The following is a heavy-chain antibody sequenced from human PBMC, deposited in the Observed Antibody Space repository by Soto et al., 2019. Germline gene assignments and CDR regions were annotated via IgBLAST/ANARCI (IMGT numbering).Heavy chain of an antibody. J-gene: IGHJ5*02. CDR3: ARDVGLRSWFDP. V-gene: IGHV3-21*01. Sequence: EVQLVEAGVGLVKPGGSLRISCAASEFTFSNYNMNWVRQAPGKWLEWVSSISSSSSYIYYTDSVKGRFTISRDNAKKSLYLQMNSLRAEDTAVYYCARDVGLRSWFDPWGQGTLVTVSS. CDR2: ISSSSSYI. D-gene: IGHD4-17*01. CDR1: EFTFSNYN.